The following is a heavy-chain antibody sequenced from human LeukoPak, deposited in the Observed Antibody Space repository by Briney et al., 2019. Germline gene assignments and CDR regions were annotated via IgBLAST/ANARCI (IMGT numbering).Heavy chain of an antibody. V-gene: IGHV4-34*01. J-gene: IGHJ6*03. CDR3: ARVPKYYDFWGGFTENYLDV. D-gene: IGHD3-3*01. CDR1: GGSFRASY. CDR2: INHSGHT. Sequence: PSETLSLTCAVHGGSFRASYSSWIRPPPGKGLEWIGHINHSGHTNYDASIKGRVTISVDTSNNQFSLKLSTVRAEDTAVYYCARVPKYYDFWGGFTENYLDVWGKGTTVTVSS.